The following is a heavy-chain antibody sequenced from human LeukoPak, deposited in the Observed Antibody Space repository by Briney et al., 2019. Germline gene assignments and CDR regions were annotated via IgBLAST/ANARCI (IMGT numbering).Heavy chain of an antibody. CDR1: GYTCTSYG. J-gene: IGHJ6*02. CDR2: ISAYNGNT. D-gene: IGHD6-13*01. Sequence: ASVKVSCKASGYTCTSYGISWARQAPGQGLEWMGWISAYNGNTNYAQKLQGRVTMTTDTSTSTAYMELRSLRSDDTAVYYCARDNIGSSSWYDYYYGMDVWGQGTTVTVSS. CDR3: ARDNIGSSSWYDYYYGMDV. V-gene: IGHV1-18*01.